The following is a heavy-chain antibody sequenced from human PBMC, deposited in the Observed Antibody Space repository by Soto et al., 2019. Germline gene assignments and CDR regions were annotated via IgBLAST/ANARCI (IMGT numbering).Heavy chain of an antibody. V-gene: IGHV3-21*01. Sequence: ELQLVESGGGLVMPGGSLRLSCAASGFTLGSYSMNWVRQAPGKGLEWVSCISSSSSYRYYADSVEGRFTISRDNAKNSLSLQIKSVRAEDTAVYYCARLSSGGTYYFDYWGQGTLVTVSS. D-gene: IGHD2-15*01. J-gene: IGHJ4*02. CDR1: GFTLGSYS. CDR3: ARLSSGGTYYFDY. CDR2: ISSSSSYR.